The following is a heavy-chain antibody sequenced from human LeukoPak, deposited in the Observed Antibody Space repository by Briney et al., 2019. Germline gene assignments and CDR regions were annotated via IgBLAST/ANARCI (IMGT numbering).Heavy chain of an antibody. CDR3: TRGRDWFNP. V-gene: IGHV3-7*04. CDR1: GFTFTIHY. CDR2: INQDGSEK. J-gene: IGHJ5*02. Sequence: GGSLRLSCAASGFTFTIHYMTWVRQAPGMGLGWVADINQDGSEKYYVDSVKGRFTISRDNAKNSLYLQMNSLRAEDTAVYYCTRGRDWFNPLGQGTLVTVSS.